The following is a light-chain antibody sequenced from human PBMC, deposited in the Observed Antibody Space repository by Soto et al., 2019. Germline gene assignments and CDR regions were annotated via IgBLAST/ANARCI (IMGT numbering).Light chain of an antibody. V-gene: IGKV3-15*01. CDR1: QNLSRN. CDR3: QQYDKWPHT. Sequence: EMVMTQSPATLSVSPGERATLSCRASQNLSRNLAWYQQQPGQAPRLLIFYASTSATGIPARFGGSGSGTDFTPTISSLQSEDFAVYYCQQYDKWPHTFGQGTKLEIK. CDR2: YAS. J-gene: IGKJ2*01.